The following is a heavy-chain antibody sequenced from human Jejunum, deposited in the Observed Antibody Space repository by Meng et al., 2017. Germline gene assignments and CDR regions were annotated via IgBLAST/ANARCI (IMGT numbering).Heavy chain of an antibody. Sequence: GGSLRLSCKGSGYRFTSYWIGWVRQMPGKGLEWMAVIHPGNSDTRYSPSFQSQVTISADSSITTAYLQWSSLKASDTAIYYCAIGSGYYDSSGYYYGPHFDYWGQGTLVTVSS. CDR1: GYRFTSYW. J-gene: IGHJ4*02. D-gene: IGHD3-22*01. CDR2: IHPGNSDT. CDR3: AIGSGYYDSSGYYYGPHFDY. V-gene: IGHV5-51*01.